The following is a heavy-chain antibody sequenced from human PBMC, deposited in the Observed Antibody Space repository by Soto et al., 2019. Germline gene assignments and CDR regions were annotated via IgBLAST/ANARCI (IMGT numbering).Heavy chain of an antibody. Sequence: SETLSLTCAVYGGPFSGYDWSWIRQPPGKGLEWIGEINHSGSTNYNPSLKSRVTISVDTSKNQFSLKLSSVTAADTAVYYCATMGDCGGDCYSGDSETKNDYWGQGTLVTVSS. V-gene: IGHV4-34*01. J-gene: IGHJ4*02. CDR3: ATMGDCGGDCYSGDSETKNDY. CDR1: GGPFSGYD. D-gene: IGHD2-21*02. CDR2: INHSGST.